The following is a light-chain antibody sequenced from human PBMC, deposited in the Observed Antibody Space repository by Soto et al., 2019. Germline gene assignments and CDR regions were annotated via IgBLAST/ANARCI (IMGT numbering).Light chain of an antibody. Sequence: VLTQSPETLSLPPGERATLSCRAGQSISGTFLNWYQQKPGQAPRLLIYGASNRATGTPDRFSGSGSGTDFTLTISRLEPEDFAVYFCQQYDNLSWTFGQGTKVDIK. CDR1: QSISGTF. CDR3: QQYDNLSWT. CDR2: GAS. V-gene: IGKV3-20*01. J-gene: IGKJ1*01.